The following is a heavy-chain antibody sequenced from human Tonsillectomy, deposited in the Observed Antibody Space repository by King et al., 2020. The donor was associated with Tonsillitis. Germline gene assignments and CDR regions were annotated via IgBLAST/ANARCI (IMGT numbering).Heavy chain of an antibody. J-gene: IGHJ6*02. CDR3: VRGTWFAGMDV. CDR2: INWNGVST. CDR1: GFTFDDYG. D-gene: IGHD3-10*01. V-gene: IGHV3-20*04. Sequence: VQLVESGGGVVRPGGSLRLSCAASGFTFDDYGMTWVRQVPGKGLDWVSNINWNGVSTAYADSVKGRFTISRDNANNSLNLQMNSLRVEDTALYYCVRGTWFAGMDVWGQGITVTVSS.